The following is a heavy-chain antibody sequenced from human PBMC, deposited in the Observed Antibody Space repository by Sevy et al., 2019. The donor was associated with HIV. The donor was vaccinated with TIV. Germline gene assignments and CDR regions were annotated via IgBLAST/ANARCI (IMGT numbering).Heavy chain of an antibody. Sequence: SETLSLSCTVSGGSISSSSYYWGWIRQRPGKGLEWIRSIYYSGSAYYNPSPKSRVTISVDTSKNQFSLKLSSVTAAETAVYYCARQRPYYDFWSGYLVGAAHYYYGMDVWGQGTTVTVSS. CDR3: ARQRPYYDFWSGYLVGAAHYYYGMDV. D-gene: IGHD3-3*01. CDR2: IYYSGSA. J-gene: IGHJ6*02. CDR1: GGSISSSSYY. V-gene: IGHV4-39*01.